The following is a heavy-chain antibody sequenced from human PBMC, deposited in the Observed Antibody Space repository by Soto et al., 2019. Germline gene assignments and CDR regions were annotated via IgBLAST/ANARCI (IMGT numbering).Heavy chain of an antibody. V-gene: IGHV1-8*01. CDR3: ATIYYYGSGTTTGYYYYGMDV. J-gene: IGHJ6*02. CDR2: MNPNSGNT. D-gene: IGHD3-10*01. CDR1: GYTFTSYD. Sequence: ASVKVSCKASGYTFTSYDINWVRQATGQGLEWMGWMNPNSGNTGYAQKYQGRVTMTRNTSISTAYMELSSLRSEDTAVYYCATIYYYGSGTTTGYYYYGMDVWGQGTTVTVSS.